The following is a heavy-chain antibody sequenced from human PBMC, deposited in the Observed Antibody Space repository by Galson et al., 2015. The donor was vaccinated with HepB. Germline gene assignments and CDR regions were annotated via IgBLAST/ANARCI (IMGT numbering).Heavy chain of an antibody. V-gene: IGHV2-5*02. J-gene: IGHJ4*02. CDR1: GFSLTTYGVA. Sequence: PALVTPTPTLTLTCTFSGFSLTTYGVAVGWIRQSPGTALEWLALIYWDDDKRYSSSLKSRLTVTKDTSKSQVALTMTDMDPMDTATYYCAHRWGDYGPFDYWGQGALVTVSA. D-gene: IGHD4-17*01. CDR3: AHRWGDYGPFDY. CDR2: IYWDDDK.